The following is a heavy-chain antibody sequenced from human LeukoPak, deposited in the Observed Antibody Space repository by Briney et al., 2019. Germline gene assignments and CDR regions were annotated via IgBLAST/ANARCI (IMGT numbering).Heavy chain of an antibody. V-gene: IGHV3-48*03. Sequence: GGSLRLSCAASGFTFSSYEMNWVRQAPGKGLEWVSYISSSGSTIYYADSVKGRFTISRDNAKNSLYLQMNSLRAEDTAVYYCARVGPWVNPDYYYYYMDVWGKGTTVTVSS. CDR1: GFTFSSYE. CDR3: ARVGPWVNPDYYYYYMDV. J-gene: IGHJ6*03. D-gene: IGHD1-14*01. CDR2: ISSSGSTI.